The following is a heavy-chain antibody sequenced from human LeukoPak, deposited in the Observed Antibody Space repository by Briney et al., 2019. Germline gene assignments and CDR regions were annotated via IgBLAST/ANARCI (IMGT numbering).Heavy chain of an antibody. Sequence: SETLSLTCAVYGGSFSGHYWSWIRQPPGKGLEWIGEINHSESTNYNPSLKSRVTISVDTSKNQFSLKLSSVTAADTAVYYCARGSSVRYQLSDYYYYYGMDVWGQGTTVTVSS. J-gene: IGHJ6*02. CDR3: ARGSSVRYQLSDYYYYYGMDV. CDR2: INHSEST. CDR1: GGSFSGHY. V-gene: IGHV4-34*01. D-gene: IGHD2-2*01.